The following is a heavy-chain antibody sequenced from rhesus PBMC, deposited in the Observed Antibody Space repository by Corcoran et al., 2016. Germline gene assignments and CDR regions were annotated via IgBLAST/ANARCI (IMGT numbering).Heavy chain of an antibody. V-gene: IGHV3S5*01. CDR3: AKEGLYYYSGSYDY. CDR2: IINGGRST. Sequence: EVQLVESGGGLVQPGGSLRLSCAASGFTFSSYGMSWVRQAPGKGLEWVSSIINGGRSTYSADSVHGRFAISRDNSKNTLSLQMNSLRAEDTAVYYCAKEGLYYYSGSYDYWGQGVLVTVSS. J-gene: IGHJ4*01. CDR1: GFTFSSYG. D-gene: IGHD3-16*01.